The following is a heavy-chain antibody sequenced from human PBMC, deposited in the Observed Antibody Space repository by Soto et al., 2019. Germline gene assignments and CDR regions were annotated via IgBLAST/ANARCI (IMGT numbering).Heavy chain of an antibody. CDR3: AIQLATAFDY. D-gene: IGHD6-13*01. J-gene: IGHJ4*02. CDR2: ISAYNGNT. Sequence: QVQLVQSGADVKKTGASVKVSCKASGYTFTNYNINWVRQAPGQGLEWMGWISAYNGNTYYAQKFQDRVTMTTDTSTSTVDMELRSLRSDDTALYYCAIQLATAFDYWGQGTLFTVAS. V-gene: IGHV1-18*01. CDR1: GYTFTNYN.